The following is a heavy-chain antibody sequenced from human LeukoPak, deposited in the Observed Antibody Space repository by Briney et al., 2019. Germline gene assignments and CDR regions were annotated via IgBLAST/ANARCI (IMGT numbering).Heavy chain of an antibody. CDR1: EFTFSYYG. V-gene: IGHV3-30*18. CDR2: LSYDGSNS. J-gene: IGHJ4*02. D-gene: IGHD4-17*01. Sequence: PGGSLRLSCAASEFTFSYYGMHWVRQAPGKGLEWVAVLSYDGSNSFYADSVKGRFTISRDNSKNTLYLQMNSLRPEDTAVYYCAKDASTVTLHADYWGQGTLVTVSS. CDR3: AKDASTVTLHADY.